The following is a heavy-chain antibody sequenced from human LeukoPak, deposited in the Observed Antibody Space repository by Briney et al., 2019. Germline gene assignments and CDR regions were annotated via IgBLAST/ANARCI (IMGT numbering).Heavy chain of an antibody. CDR1: GGSISSGDYY. D-gene: IGHD1-14*01. J-gene: IGHJ6*02. Sequence: SETLSLTCTVSGGSISSGDYYWSWIRQPPGKGLEWIGYIYYSGSTCYNPSLKSRVTISVDTSKNQFSLKLSSVTAADTAVYYCARLLPVTPPYGMDVWGQGTTVTVSS. CDR2: IYYSGST. V-gene: IGHV4-30-4*01. CDR3: ARLLPVTPPYGMDV.